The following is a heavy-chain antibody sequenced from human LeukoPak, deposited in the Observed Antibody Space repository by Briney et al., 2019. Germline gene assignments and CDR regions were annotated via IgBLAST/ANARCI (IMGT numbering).Heavy chain of an antibody. CDR3: ARARIAAPLLDY. J-gene: IGHJ4*02. CDR1: GFTFSNYE. V-gene: IGHV3-48*03. Sequence: GGSLRLSCAASGFTFSNYEMNWVRQTPGKGLEWVSYISDHGKSRNYVDSVKGRFTVSRDNAKNSLYLQMSSLRVEDTAVYFCARARIAAPLLDYWGQGTLVTVSS. D-gene: IGHD6-13*01. CDR2: ISDHGKSR.